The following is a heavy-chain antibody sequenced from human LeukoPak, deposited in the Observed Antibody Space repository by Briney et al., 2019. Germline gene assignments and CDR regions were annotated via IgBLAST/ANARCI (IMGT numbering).Heavy chain of an antibody. Sequence: ASVKVSCKASGYTFTSYGISWVRQAPGQGLEWMGWISAYNGNTNYAQKLQGRVTMTTDTSTSTAYMELSSLRSEDTAVYYCATVSRERITMVRGVKGGYYYYMDVWGKGTTVTISS. CDR3: ATVSRERITMVRGVKGGYYYYMDV. J-gene: IGHJ6*03. CDR2: ISAYNGNT. CDR1: GYTFTSYG. D-gene: IGHD3-10*01. V-gene: IGHV1-18*01.